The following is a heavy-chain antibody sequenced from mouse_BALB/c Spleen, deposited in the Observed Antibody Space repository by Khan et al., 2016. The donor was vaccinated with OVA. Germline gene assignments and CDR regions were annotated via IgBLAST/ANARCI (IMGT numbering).Heavy chain of an antibody. CDR2: INPTNGYT. D-gene: IGHD2-14*01. CDR3: VRDGDYHRNGDWIAY. J-gene: IGHJ3*01. CDR1: GYSFTSYT. Sequence: VQLQESGAELARPSPSLYLSCKVSGYSFTSYTTHYIIQRPPQSLVWIGYINPTNGYTNYNQKFKDKATLTPDKSSTTSYLQLSSLTSDDSAVTNYVRDGDYHRNGDWIAYWGQGTLVTVSA. V-gene: IGHV1-4*01.